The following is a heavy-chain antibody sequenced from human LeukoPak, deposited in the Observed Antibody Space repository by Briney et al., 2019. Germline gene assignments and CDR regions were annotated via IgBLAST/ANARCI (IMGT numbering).Heavy chain of an antibody. D-gene: IGHD2-15*01. Sequence: PAKVSCKASGGTFSSYAISWVRQAPGQGLEWMGGIIPIFGTANYAQKFQGRVTITADESTSTAYMELSSLRSEDTAVYYCARVGCSGGSCYFRYYFDYWGQGTLVTVSS. J-gene: IGHJ4*02. CDR3: ARVGCSGGSCYFRYYFDY. V-gene: IGHV1-69*13. CDR1: GGTFSSYA. CDR2: IIPIFGTA.